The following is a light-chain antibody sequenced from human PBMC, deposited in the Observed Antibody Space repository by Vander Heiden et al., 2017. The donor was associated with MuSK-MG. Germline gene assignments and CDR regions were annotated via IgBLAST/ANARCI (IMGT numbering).Light chain of an antibody. Sequence: VTTQTPLPLFVTPGQQCSISCKSSQSLLHRDGKTYLYWYLQKPGQPPQLLICVVSNRFSGVPDGFSGSGSGTEFILKIGRVDAEGVGGDCCMQSDQRPRTLGPGTKVDIK. J-gene: IGKJ3*01. CDR2: VVS. CDR1: QSLLHRDGKTY. V-gene: IGKV2D-29*01. CDR3: MQSDQRPRT.